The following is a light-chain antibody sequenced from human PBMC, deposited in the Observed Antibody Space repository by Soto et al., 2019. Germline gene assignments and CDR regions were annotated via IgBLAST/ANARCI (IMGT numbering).Light chain of an antibody. CDR1: QSISNNY. J-gene: IGKJ2*01. CDR2: GAS. Sequence: ENVLTQSPDILSLSPGERVTLSCRASQSISNNYLAWYQQKPGQAPRVLIYGASSRATGIPDRFNGSGSGTDFTLTISRLQPEDLALYYCQQYGRSLPTFGRGTKLEIK. V-gene: IGKV3-20*01. CDR3: QQYGRSLPT.